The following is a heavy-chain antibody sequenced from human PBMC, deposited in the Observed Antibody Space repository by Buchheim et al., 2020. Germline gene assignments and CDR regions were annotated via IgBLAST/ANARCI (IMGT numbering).Heavy chain of an antibody. Sequence: QLQLQESGPGLVKPSETLSLTCTVSGGSISSSSYYWGWIRQPPGKGLEWIGSIYYSGSTYYNPSLKSRVTISVDTSKNQFSLKLSSVTAADTAVYYCARGLVQWLVLPGDAFDIWGQGT. CDR3: ARGLVQWLVLPGDAFDI. CDR2: IYYSGST. D-gene: IGHD6-19*01. J-gene: IGHJ3*02. CDR1: GGSISSSSYY. V-gene: IGHV4-39*07.